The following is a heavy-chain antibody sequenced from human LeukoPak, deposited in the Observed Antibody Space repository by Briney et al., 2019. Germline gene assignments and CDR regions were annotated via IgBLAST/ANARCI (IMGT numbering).Heavy chain of an antibody. D-gene: IGHD3-9*01. CDR2: INTDGSTT. CDR1: GFTFSNYW. J-gene: IGHJ4*02. V-gene: IGHV3-74*01. CDR3: ANDMTGPVDS. Sequence: PGGSLRLSCAASGFTFSNYWFHWVRPARGKGLVGVARINTDGSTTNYANSVKGRSTISRVNAKNTLYLQMNSLRAEDTAVYHCANDMTGPVDSWGQGTLVTVSS.